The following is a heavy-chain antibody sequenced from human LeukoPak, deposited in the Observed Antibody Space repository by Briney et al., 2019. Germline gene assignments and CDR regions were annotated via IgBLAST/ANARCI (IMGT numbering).Heavy chain of an antibody. CDR1: GFTFSSYS. J-gene: IGHJ4*02. V-gene: IGHV3-21*01. CDR3: AATPSSGWSPYYFDY. D-gene: IGHD6-19*01. CDR2: ISSSSSSYI. Sequence: PGGSLRLSCAASGFTFSSYSMNWVRQAPGKGLEWVSSISSSSSSYIYYADSVKGRFTISRDNAKNSLYLQMNSLRAEDTAVYYCAATPSSGWSPYYFDYWGQGTLVTVSS.